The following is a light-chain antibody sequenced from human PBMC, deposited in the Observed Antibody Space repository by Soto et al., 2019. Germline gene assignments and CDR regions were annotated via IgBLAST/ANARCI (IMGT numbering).Light chain of an antibody. CDR3: QHYAAQSPWT. CDR2: KGS. J-gene: IGKJ1*01. Sequence: DVQMTQSPSTLSASVGDKVTITCRASQSLPSTWLAWFQQRPGKAPHVLIYKGSALASGVSSRFSGSGSGTEFSLTISSLQPDDFATYYCQHYAAQSPWTFGQGTRV. CDR1: QSLPSTW. V-gene: IGKV1-5*03.